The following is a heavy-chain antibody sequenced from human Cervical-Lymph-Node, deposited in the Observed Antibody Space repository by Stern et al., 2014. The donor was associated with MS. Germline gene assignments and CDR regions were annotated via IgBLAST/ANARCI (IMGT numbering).Heavy chain of an antibody. CDR3: AKPAVARYFDY. Sequence: VQLVESGGGVVQPGGALRLSCAGSGFTFGSHVLHWVRQAPGQGLEWVACRALDGSRPHYADSVKGRFTVARDNSNNTLYLQMNSLRVEDTAVYYGAKPAVARYFDYWGQGTQVTVSS. CDR1: GFTFGSHV. CDR2: RALDGSRP. J-gene: IGHJ4*02. V-gene: IGHV3-30-3*02. D-gene: IGHD6-19*01.